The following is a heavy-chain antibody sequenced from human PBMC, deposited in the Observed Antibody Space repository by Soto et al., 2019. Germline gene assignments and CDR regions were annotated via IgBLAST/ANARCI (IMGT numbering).Heavy chain of an antibody. V-gene: IGHV3-21*01. CDR2: ISTTSSYI. Sequence: PGGSLRLSCEASGFTFRSYSMNWVRQAPGKGLEWVPSISTTSSYIYYGDSVKGRFTISRDNAKNSLFLQMNSLRAEDTAIYYCAREGDDYGDYKRAFDIWGQGTTVTVSS. CDR1: GFTFRSYS. D-gene: IGHD4-17*01. J-gene: IGHJ3*02. CDR3: AREGDDYGDYKRAFDI.